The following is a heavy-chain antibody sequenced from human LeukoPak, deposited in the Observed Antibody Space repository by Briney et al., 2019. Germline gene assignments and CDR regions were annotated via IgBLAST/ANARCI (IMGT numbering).Heavy chain of an antibody. D-gene: IGHD1-26*01. CDR2: ISYDGGNK. Sequence: PTGGSLRLTCADSGFTFSNYAMHWVRQAPGKGLEWVAVISYDGGNKYSADSVKGRFTISRDNSKNTLFLQMNSLRAEDTAVYYCARGGITLVGAQIDYWGQGTLVTVSS. CDR3: ARGGITLVGAQIDY. CDR1: GFTFSNYA. V-gene: IGHV3-30*04. J-gene: IGHJ4*02.